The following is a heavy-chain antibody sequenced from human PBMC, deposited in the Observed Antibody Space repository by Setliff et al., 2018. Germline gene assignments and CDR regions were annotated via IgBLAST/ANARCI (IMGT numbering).Heavy chain of an antibody. D-gene: IGHD2-8*01. CDR1: GYTFNDYG. Sequence: EASVKVSCKTSGYTFNDYGITWVRQVPGRGLEWMGRIASATGKTYSAEKFQDRVTLTTDTSTSTAYLELRSLGSDDTAVYYCSRLVRFCTKTACQRLSGGEFWGQGTLVTVSS. CDR2: IASATGKT. V-gene: IGHV1-18*01. J-gene: IGHJ4*02. CDR3: SRLVRFCTKTACQRLSGGEF.